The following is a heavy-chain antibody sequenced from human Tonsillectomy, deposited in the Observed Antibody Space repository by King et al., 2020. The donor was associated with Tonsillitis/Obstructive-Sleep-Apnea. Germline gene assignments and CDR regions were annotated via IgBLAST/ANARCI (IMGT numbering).Heavy chain of an antibody. CDR3: ARDRAYCGRDCYSGYFDL. D-gene: IGHD2-21*02. V-gene: IGHV3-48*03. CDR2: ISSSGSTI. CDR1: GFTFSSYE. Sequence: VQLVESGGGLVQPGGSLRLSCVVSGFTFSSYEMNWVRQAPGKGLEWVSYISSSGSTIYYADSVKGRFTISRDNAKDSLYLQMNSLRAEDTAVYYCARDRAYCGRDCYSGYFDLWGRGSLVTVSS. J-gene: IGHJ2*01.